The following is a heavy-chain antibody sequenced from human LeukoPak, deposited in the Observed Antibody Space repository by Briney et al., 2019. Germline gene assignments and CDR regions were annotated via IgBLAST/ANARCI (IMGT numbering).Heavy chain of an antibody. Sequence: PSETLSLTCTVSGGSISSYYWSWIRQPPGKGLEWIGYIYYSGSTNYNPSLKSRVTISVDTSKNQFSLKLSSVTAAGTAVYYCARGGDSSGYYYPVFDYWGQGTLVTVSS. V-gene: IGHV4-59*01. CDR3: ARGGDSSGYYYPVFDY. D-gene: IGHD3-22*01. J-gene: IGHJ4*02. CDR1: GGSISSYY. CDR2: IYYSGST.